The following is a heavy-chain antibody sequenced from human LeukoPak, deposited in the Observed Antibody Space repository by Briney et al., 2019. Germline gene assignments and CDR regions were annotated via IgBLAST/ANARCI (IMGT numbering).Heavy chain of an antibody. CDR2: ITATSLHI. Sequence: PGGSLRLSCAASGFSLSSYWMSWVRQAPGKGLEWVSAITATSLHIYYADSVKGRFTISRDNAKNSPYLQMNSLRVEDTALYYCARVRSVGGNPHAFNIWGQGTMVTVSS. J-gene: IGHJ3*02. CDR3: ARVRSVGGNPHAFNI. D-gene: IGHD4-23*01. CDR1: GFSLSSYW. V-gene: IGHV3-21*01.